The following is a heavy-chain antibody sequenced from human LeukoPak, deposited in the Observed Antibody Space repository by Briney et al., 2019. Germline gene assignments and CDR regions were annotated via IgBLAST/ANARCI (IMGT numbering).Heavy chain of an antibody. D-gene: IGHD3/OR15-3a*01. CDR1: GDTFNNYA. V-gene: IGHV1-69*05. Sequence: PSVKVSCKASGDTFNNYAIIWVLQAPGQGLEWMGGIIPIFGIANYAQKFQGRVTITTDESTSTAYMELSSLRSEDTAVYYCARGRGTHDAFDIWGQGTMVTVSS. CDR2: IIPIFGIA. J-gene: IGHJ3*02. CDR3: ARGRGTHDAFDI.